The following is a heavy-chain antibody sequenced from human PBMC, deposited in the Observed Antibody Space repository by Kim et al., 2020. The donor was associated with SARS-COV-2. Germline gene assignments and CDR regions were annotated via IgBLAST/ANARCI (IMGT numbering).Heavy chain of an antibody. D-gene: IGHD2-15*01. CDR3: ARDSFVVVVAALDY. V-gene: IGHV3-30-3*01. J-gene: IGHJ4*02. Sequence: GGSLRLSCAASGFTFSSYAMHWVRQAPVTGLELVSVISYAGSNKYYADSVKGRFTISRDNSKNTLYLQMNSLRAEDTAVYYCARDSFVVVVAALDYWGQGTLVTVSS. CDR1: GFTFSSYA. CDR2: ISYAGSNK.